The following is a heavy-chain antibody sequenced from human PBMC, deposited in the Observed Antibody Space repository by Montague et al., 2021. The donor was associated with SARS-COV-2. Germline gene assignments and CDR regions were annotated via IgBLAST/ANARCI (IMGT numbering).Heavy chain of an antibody. CDR3: ARGFRSVVPAVLGVAFYYYCDMDV. Sequence: SETLSLTCAVYGGSFSGYYWCWIRQPPGQGLEWIGEINHSGSTNYNPSLNIRVTISVYTSKNKFSLKLSSVTAADTAVYFCARGFRSVVPAVLGVAFYYYCDMDVWGQGTTVTVSS. CDR2: INHSGST. CDR1: GGSFSGYY. V-gene: IGHV4-34*01. D-gene: IGHD2-2*01. J-gene: IGHJ6*02.